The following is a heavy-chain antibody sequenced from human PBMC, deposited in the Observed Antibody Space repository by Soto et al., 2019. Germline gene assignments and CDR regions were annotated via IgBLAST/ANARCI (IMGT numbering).Heavy chain of an antibody. Sequence: ASETLSLTCTVSGGSINGYYWNWIRQTPGRGLEWIGYVHYSGATKFRSSLKSRLDISVDTSKNQFSLKLSSVTAADTAVYYCARDIDGDYALDHWGQGTLVTVSS. CDR1: GGSINGYY. CDR3: ARDIDGDYALDH. J-gene: IGHJ4*02. CDR2: VHYSGAT. V-gene: IGHV4-59*12. D-gene: IGHD4-17*01.